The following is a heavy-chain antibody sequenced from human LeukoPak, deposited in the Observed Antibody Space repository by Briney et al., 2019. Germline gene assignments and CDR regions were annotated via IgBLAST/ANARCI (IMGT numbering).Heavy chain of an antibody. CDR2: IYYSGST. Sequence: PSETLSLTCTVSGGSISSSSYYWGWIRQPPGKGLEWIGSIYYSGSTYYNPSLKSRVTISVDTSKNQFSLKLSSVTAADTAVYYCARDNMVRGVITDNWFDPWGQGTLVTVSS. CDR1: GGSISSSSYY. J-gene: IGHJ5*02. CDR3: ARDNMVRGVITDNWFDP. V-gene: IGHV4-39*07. D-gene: IGHD3-10*01.